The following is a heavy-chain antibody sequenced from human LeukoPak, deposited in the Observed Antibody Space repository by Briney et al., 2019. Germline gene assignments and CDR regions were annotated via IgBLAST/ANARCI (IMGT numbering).Heavy chain of an antibody. CDR2: ISISSITI. CDR3: ARVLHKRNYDSSVYYGY. CDR1: GFTFSSYS. V-gene: IGHV3-48*01. J-gene: IGHJ4*02. D-gene: IGHD3-22*01. Sequence: PGGSLRLSCAASGFTFSSYSMNWVRQAPGEGLGWVSYISISSITIYYADSVKGRFTISRDNAKNSLYLQMNSLRAEDTAVYYCARVLHKRNYDSSVYYGYWGQGTLVTVSS.